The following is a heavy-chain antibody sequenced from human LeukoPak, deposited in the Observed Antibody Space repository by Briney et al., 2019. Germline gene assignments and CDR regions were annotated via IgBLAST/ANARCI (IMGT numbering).Heavy chain of an antibody. CDR1: GFTFRSYA. D-gene: IGHD3-10*01. CDR2: ISGGGGST. Sequence: GGSLRLSCAASGFTFRSYAMSWVRQAPGKGLEWVSGISGGGGSTYYAEFVKGRFTISRDNSKNTLYLQMNSLRAEDTAVYYCARGQSLLWFGELSDYWGQGTLVTVSS. V-gene: IGHV3-23*01. J-gene: IGHJ4*02. CDR3: ARGQSLLWFGELSDY.